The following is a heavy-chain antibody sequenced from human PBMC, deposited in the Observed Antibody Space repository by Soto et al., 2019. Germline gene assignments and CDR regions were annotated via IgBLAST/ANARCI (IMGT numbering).Heavy chain of an antibody. V-gene: IGHV3-30-3*01. CDR3: ARELERYVEF. CDR2: ISYDGSNK. Sequence: QVQLVESGGGGVQPGRSLRLSCAASGLTFSSYAMHWVRQAPGKGLEWGAVISYDGSNKYYAEPVKGRFTISRDNPKNTLYLQVDSMRDEDTAVYYCARELERYVEFWGRVTLVTVS. J-gene: IGHJ2*01. D-gene: IGHD1-1*01. CDR1: GLTFSSYA.